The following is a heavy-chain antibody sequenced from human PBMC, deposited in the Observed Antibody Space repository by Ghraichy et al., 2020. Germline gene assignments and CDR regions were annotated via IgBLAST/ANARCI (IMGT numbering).Heavy chain of an antibody. D-gene: IGHD1-1*01. CDR3: ARGGTKYNSTYVVI. Sequence: SETLSLTCTVSGGSISDYYWSWIRQPPGKGLEWIGYIYYSVSTNYNPSLKSRVTISVDTSKNQFSLRLSSVTAADTAVYYCARGGTKYNSTYVVIWGQGTMVAVSS. CDR1: GGSISDYY. V-gene: IGHV4-59*01. J-gene: IGHJ3*02. CDR2: IYYSVST.